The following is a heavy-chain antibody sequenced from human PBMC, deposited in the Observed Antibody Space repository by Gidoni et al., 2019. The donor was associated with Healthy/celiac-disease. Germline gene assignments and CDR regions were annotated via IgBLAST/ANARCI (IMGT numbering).Heavy chain of an antibody. V-gene: IGHV3-30*18. J-gene: IGHJ4*02. D-gene: IGHD3-10*01. CDR2: ISYDGSNK. Sequence: QVQLVESGGGVVQPGRSLRLSCAASGFTFSSYGMHWVRQAPGKGLEWVAVISYDGSNKYYADSVKVRFTISRDNSKNTLYLQMNSLRAEDTAVYYCAKARSPYMVRGNLADYWGQGTLVTVSS. CDR3: AKARSPYMVRGNLADY. CDR1: GFTFSSYG.